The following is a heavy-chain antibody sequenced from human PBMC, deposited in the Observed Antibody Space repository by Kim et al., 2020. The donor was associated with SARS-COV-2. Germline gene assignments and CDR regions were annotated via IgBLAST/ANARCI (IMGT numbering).Heavy chain of an antibody. CDR1: DGSINTYY. J-gene: IGHJ1*01. CDR3: ARGGGYGSSFQH. CDR2: IYYSGSA. Sequence: SETLSLICTVSDGSINTYYWSWIRQPPGKGLEWIGYIYYSGSANYNPSLKSRVSISVDTSKNRISLHLSSVTAADTAVYYCARGGGYGSSFQHWGQGILDTVSS. V-gene: IGHV4-59*13. D-gene: IGHD3-10*01.